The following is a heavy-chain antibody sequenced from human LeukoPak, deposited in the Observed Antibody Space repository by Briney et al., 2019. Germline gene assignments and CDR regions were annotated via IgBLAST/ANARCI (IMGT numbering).Heavy chain of an antibody. V-gene: IGHV4-34*01. CDR2: INHSGST. Sequence: SETLSLTCAVYGGSFSGYYWSWIRQPPGKGLEWIGEINHSGSTNYNPSLKSRVSISLDTSMIHFSLRLSSVTAADTAVYFCARGSRTPDYWGQGTLVTVSS. CDR1: GGSFSGYY. CDR3: ARGSRTPDY. J-gene: IGHJ4*02.